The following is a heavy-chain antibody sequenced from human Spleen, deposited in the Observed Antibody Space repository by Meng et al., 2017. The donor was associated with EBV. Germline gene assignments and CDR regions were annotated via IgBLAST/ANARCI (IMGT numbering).Heavy chain of an antibody. Sequence: QVRLQGSGPGLVKPSETLSLTCTVSGASISTGSYYWTWIRQTPGKGLEWLGYVYFSGSTNYNPSLKSRVTMSIDTSKNQFSLNLRSATAADAAVYFCARGGYGTNYFDPWGQGTLVTVSS. CDR1: GASISTGSYY. CDR3: ARGGYGTNYFDP. CDR2: VYFSGST. V-gene: IGHV4-61*01. D-gene: IGHD4/OR15-4a*01. J-gene: IGHJ5*02.